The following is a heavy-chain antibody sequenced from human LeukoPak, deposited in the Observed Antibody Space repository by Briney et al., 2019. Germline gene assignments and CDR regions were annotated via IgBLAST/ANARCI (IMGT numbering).Heavy chain of an antibody. CDR1: GFTFSSYA. CDR3: AMTMVQYYKYGMDV. CDR2: ISGSGDST. V-gene: IGHV3-23*01. D-gene: IGHD3-10*01. J-gene: IGHJ6*02. Sequence: GGSLRLSCAASGFTFSSYATSWVRQAPGKGLGWVSAISGSGDSTYYADSVKGRFTISRDNSKNTLYLQMNSLRAEDTAVYYCAMTMVQYYKYGMDVWGQGTTVTVFS.